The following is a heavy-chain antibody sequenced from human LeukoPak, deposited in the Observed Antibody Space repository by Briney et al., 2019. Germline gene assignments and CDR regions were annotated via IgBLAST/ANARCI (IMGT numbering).Heavy chain of an antibody. CDR1: GGSINNYY. CDR3: ARDEYGGPFDY. D-gene: IGHD4/OR15-4a*01. CDR2: MSYSGNT. Sequence: SETLSLTCTVSGGSINNYYWNWIRQPPGKGLEWIGYMSYSGNTYYNPSLKSRVTTSVDMSKNQFYLQMSSVPAADTAVYYCARDEYGGPFDYWGQGALVTVSS. J-gene: IGHJ4*02. V-gene: IGHV4-59*01.